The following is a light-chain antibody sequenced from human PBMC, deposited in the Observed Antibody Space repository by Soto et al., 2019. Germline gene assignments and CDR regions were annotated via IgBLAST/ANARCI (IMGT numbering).Light chain of an antibody. CDR3: SSYTTSYFYA. CDR2: GVK. J-gene: IGLJ1*01. CDR1: GRDIGAYDY. V-gene: IGLV2-14*01. Sequence: QSALTQPASVSGSPGQSITISCTGSGRDIGAYDYVSWYQQHPGKAPKLLIYGVKNRPSGVSYRFSASKSAFTASLTISGLQAEDEAHYYCSSYTTSYFYAFGPGTKLTVL.